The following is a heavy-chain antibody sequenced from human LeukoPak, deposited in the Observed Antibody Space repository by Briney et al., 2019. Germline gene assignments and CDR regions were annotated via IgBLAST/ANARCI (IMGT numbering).Heavy chain of an antibody. J-gene: IGHJ4*02. CDR1: GYTFTSYG. Sequence: ASVKVSCKASGYTFTSYGISWVRQAPGQGLEWMGWISAYNGNTNYAQKLQGRVTITTDTSTSTAYMELRRLRSDDTAVYYCARNYYDSSAYYSWGQGTLVTVSS. CDR2: ISAYNGNT. CDR3: ARNYYDSSAYYS. D-gene: IGHD3-22*01. V-gene: IGHV1-18*01.